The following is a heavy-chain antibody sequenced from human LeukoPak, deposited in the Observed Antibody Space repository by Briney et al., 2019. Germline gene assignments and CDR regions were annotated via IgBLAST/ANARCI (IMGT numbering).Heavy chain of an antibody. D-gene: IGHD6-19*01. J-gene: IGHJ4*02. CDR1: GYTFTSYA. Sequence: ASVKVSCKASGYTFTSYAMNWVRQAPGQGLEWMGWINTNTGNPTYAQAFTGRFVFSLDTSVSTAYLQISSLEAEDTAVYYCARVSYSSGWYFLDYWGQGTLVTVSS. V-gene: IGHV7-4-1*02. CDR3: ARVSYSSGWYFLDY. CDR2: INTNTGNP.